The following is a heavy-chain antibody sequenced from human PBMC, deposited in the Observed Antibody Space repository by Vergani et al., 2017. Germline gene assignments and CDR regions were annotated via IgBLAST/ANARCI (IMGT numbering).Heavy chain of an antibody. CDR3: ARGSTSSFYYYYYYMDV. J-gene: IGHJ6*03. CDR2: ISGSGGST. CDR1: GFTFSFHA. V-gene: IGHV3-23*01. Sequence: EVQLLESGGGLVQPGGSLRLSCAASGFTFSFHAMSWVRQAPGKGLEWVSTISGSGGSTYYADSVKGRFTISRDNSKNTLFLQMNSLRAEDTAVYYCARGSTSSFYYYYYYMDVWGKGTTVTVSS. D-gene: IGHD2-2*01.